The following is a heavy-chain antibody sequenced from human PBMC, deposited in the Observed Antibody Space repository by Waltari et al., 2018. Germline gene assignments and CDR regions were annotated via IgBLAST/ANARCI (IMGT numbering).Heavy chain of an antibody. J-gene: IGHJ4*02. CDR1: GFTFSNYW. CDR3: SVSLNS. V-gene: IGHV3-7*01. CDR2: IKQDGSET. Sequence: EVQLLESGGGLVQPGGSLRLSCAASGFTFSNYWMDWVRQAPGKGLEWVANIKQDGSETHYVDSVKGRFTISRDNAQNLLYLQMNSLRAGDTAVYYCSVSLNSWGQGTLVTVSS.